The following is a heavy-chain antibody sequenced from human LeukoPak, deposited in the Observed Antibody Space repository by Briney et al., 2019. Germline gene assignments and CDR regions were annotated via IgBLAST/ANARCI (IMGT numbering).Heavy chain of an antibody. D-gene: IGHD5-24*01. CDR1: RGTFSSYA. CDR2: IIPILGIA. CDR3: ARRGDGYNSHFGY. Sequence: SVKVSCKASRGTFSSYAISWVRQAPGQGLEWMGRIIPILGIANYAQKFQGRVTITADKSTSTAYMELSSLRSEDTAVYYCARRGDGYNSHFGYWGQGTLVTVSS. J-gene: IGHJ4*02. V-gene: IGHV1-69*04.